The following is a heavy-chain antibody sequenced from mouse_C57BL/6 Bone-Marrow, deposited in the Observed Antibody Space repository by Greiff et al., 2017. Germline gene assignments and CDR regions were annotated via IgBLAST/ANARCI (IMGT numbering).Heavy chain of an antibody. V-gene: IGHV5-6*01. D-gene: IGHD2-3*01. J-gene: IGHJ3*01. CDR2: ISSGGSYT. Sequence: DVHLVESGGDLVKPGGSLKLSCAASGFTFSSYGMSWVRQTPDKRLEWVATISSGGSYTYYPDNVKGRFTISRDNAKNTLYLQMSSLKSEDTAMYYCARHGDGYPFAYWGQGTLVTVSA. CDR3: ARHGDGYPFAY. CDR1: GFTFSSYG.